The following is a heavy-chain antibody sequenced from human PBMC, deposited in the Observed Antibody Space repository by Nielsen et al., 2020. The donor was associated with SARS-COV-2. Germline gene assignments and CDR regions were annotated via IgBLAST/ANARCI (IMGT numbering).Heavy chain of an antibody. D-gene: IGHD3-10*01. J-gene: IGHJ6*02. CDR2: INHSGST. CDR3: ARGYYGSGSYYNRALVHYYGMDV. V-gene: IGHV4-34*01. Sequence: WIRQPPGKGLEWIGEINHSGSTNYNPSLKSRVTISVDTSKNQFSLKLSSVTAADTAVYYCARGYYGSGSYYNRALVHYYGMDVWGQGTTVTVSS.